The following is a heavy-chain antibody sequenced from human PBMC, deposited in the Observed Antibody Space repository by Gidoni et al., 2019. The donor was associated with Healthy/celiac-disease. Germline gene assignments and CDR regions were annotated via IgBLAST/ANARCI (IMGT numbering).Heavy chain of an antibody. CDR3: AKARSGSYYFDY. Sequence: QVQLVESGGGVVQPGRSLRLSCAASGFTFSSYGMHGVRQAPGKGLEWVAVISNDGSNKYYADSVKGRFTISRDNSKNTLYLQMNSLRAEDTAVYYCAKARSGSYYFDYWGQGTLVTVSS. CDR2: ISNDGSNK. D-gene: IGHD1-26*01. CDR1: GFTFSSYG. V-gene: IGHV3-30*18. J-gene: IGHJ4*02.